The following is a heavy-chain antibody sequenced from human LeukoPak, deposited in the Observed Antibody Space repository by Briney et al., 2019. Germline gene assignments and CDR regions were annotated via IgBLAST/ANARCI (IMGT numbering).Heavy chain of an antibody. Sequence: SETLSLTFTVSGGSISSSNYYWGWIRQPPGKGLEWIGNMHYSGSAYYTPSLESRVTISADTSKNQFSLKLSSVTAADTAVYYCARQNTDILLMVYSIHFDYWGLGTLVTASS. V-gene: IGHV4-39*01. CDR2: MHYSGSA. D-gene: IGHD2-8*01. CDR1: GGSISSSNYY. J-gene: IGHJ4*02. CDR3: ARQNTDILLMVYSIHFDY.